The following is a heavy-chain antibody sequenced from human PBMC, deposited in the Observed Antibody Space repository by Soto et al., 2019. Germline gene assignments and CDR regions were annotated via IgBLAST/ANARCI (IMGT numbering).Heavy chain of an antibody. J-gene: IGHJ5*02. CDR1: GTSISSTFW. CDR2: IYHNGST. V-gene: IGHV4-4*02. Sequence: SETLSLTCAVSGTSISSTFWWTWVRQPPGKGLEWIGDIYHNGSTKYNPSLKSRVTMSTDRSKNQFSLELRAVTAADTAVYYCARVPGPWGQGTLVTVSS. CDR3: ARVPGP.